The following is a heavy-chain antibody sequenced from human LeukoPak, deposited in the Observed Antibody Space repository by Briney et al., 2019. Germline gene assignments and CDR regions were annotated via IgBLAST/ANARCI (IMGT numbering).Heavy chain of an antibody. CDR3: ARGGWGRYYFDY. J-gene: IGHJ4*02. D-gene: IGHD3-16*01. CDR2: MNPNSGNT. Sequence: APVKASCKASGYTFTSYDINWVRQATGQGLEWMGWMNPNSGNTGYAQKFQGRVTMTRNTSISTAYMELSSLRSEDTAVYYCARGGWGRYYFDYWGQGTLVTVSS. V-gene: IGHV1-8*01. CDR1: GYTFTSYD.